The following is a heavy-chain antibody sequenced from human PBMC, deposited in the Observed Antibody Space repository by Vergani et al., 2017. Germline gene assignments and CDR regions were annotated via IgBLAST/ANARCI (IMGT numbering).Heavy chain of an antibody. CDR1: GFTFSSYS. CDR2: ISSSSSTI. Sequence: EVQLVESGGGLVQPGGSLRLSCVTSGFTFSSYSMKWVRRAPGKGLEWVSYISSSSSTIYYADSVRGRFTISRDSGENSMYLQMNSLRVEDTAVYYCAGGQPGYQALSSNWFDHWGQGTLVTVSS. D-gene: IGHD2-2*01. V-gene: IGHV3-48*01. CDR3: AGGQPGYQALSSNWFDH. J-gene: IGHJ5*02.